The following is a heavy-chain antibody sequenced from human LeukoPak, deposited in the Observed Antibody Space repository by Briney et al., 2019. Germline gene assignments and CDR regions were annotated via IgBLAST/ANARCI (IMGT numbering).Heavy chain of an antibody. Sequence: ASVKVSCKASGYTFTSYYMHWVRQAPGQGLEWMGVISPSRGSTTYAQKFQGRVTMTRDTSTSTVYMELSSLRSEDTAVYYCARGPLLWFGELTPCYFDYWGQGTLVTVSS. CDR3: ARGPLLWFGELTPCYFDY. CDR1: GYTFTSYY. D-gene: IGHD3-10*01. J-gene: IGHJ4*02. V-gene: IGHV1-46*01. CDR2: ISPSRGST.